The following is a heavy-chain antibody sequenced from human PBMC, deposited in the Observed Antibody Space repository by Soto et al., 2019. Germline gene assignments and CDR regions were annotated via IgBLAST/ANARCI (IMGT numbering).Heavy chain of an antibody. D-gene: IGHD7-27*01. V-gene: IGHV4-61*03. Sequence: SETLSLTCIVSGDSVTSGSYYWTWLRQPPGKGLEWIGYISYTGRTKYNPSLQSRVTISVDTSKNDFSLNLSSVTAADTAVYFCAREWGLLPYYVMNVWGRGTAVAVSS. J-gene: IGHJ6*02. CDR1: GDSVTSGSYY. CDR2: ISYTGRT. CDR3: AREWGLLPYYVMNV.